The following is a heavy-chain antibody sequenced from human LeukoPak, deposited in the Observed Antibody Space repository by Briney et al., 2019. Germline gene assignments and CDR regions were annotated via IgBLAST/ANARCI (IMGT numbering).Heavy chain of an antibody. CDR1: GGSIVRNY. CDR3: ARGKVVAGTPGQNSWNY. CDR2: IHTSGST. Sequence: SETLSLTCTVSGGSIVRNYWSWIRQPAGKGLEWIGRIHTSGSTNYNPSLKSRITMPVDTSKNQFSLKLSSVTAADTAVYYCARGKVVAGTPGQNSWNYWGQGTLVTVSS. D-gene: IGHD6-19*01. J-gene: IGHJ4*02. V-gene: IGHV4-4*07.